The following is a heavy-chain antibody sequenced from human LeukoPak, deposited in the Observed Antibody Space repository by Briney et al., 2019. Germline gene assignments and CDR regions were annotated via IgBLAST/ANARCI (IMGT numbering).Heavy chain of an antibody. V-gene: IGHV3-11*04. CDR1: GFTFGDYY. CDR2: ISSSGTTI. J-gene: IGHJ4*02. D-gene: IGHD5-18*01. CDR3: ARVAQLWFGNDY. Sequence: KPGGSLRLSCAASGFTFGDYYMTWIRQAPGKGLEWVSYISSSGTTIYYADSVKGRFTISRDNAKNSLYLQMNSLRAEDTAVYYCARVAQLWFGNDYWGQGTLVTVSS.